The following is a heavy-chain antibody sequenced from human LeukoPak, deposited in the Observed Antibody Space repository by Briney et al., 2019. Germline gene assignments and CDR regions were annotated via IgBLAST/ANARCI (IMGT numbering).Heavy chain of an antibody. Sequence: PSETLSLTCTVSGGSIGSTSYYWGWIRQPPGKGLEWIGSIYYSGSTYYNPSLKSRVTISVDTSKNQFSLELSSVTAADTAVYYCARVSWVEVFDYWGQGTLVTVSS. CDR2: IYYSGST. V-gene: IGHV4-39*01. J-gene: IGHJ4*02. D-gene: IGHD2-15*01. CDR3: ARVSWVEVFDY. CDR1: GGSIGSTSYY.